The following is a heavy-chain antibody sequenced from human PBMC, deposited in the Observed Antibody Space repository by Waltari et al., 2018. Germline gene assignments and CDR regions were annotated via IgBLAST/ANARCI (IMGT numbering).Heavy chain of an antibody. D-gene: IGHD6-25*01. CDR2: IYYSGST. Sequence: QLQLQESGPGLVKPSETLSLTCTVSGGSVTSSSSYWGWIRLPPGKGLEWIGNIYYSGSTDNNPPLKSRVTISVDTSTNQFSLKLNSVTAADTAVYYCARLPQRPFYYMDVWGKGTTVTVSS. V-gene: IGHV4-39*07. CDR1: GGSVTSSSSY. J-gene: IGHJ6*03. CDR3: ARLPQRPFYYMDV.